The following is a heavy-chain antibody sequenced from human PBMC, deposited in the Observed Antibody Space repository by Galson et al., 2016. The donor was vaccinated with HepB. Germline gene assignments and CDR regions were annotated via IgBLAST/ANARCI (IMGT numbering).Heavy chain of an antibody. CDR1: GFTFSSCA. CDR2: VTHNGNDK. V-gene: IGHV3-23*01. Sequence: SLRLSCAASGFTFSSCAMRWVRQAPGKGLEYVSSVTHNGNDKYYADSVKGRFTISRDNSKNPLYLHMHSLTTEDTATYYCARVAGSAKYMDVWGKGTTVTVS. J-gene: IGHJ6*03. D-gene: IGHD2-21*01. CDR3: ARVAGSAKYMDV.